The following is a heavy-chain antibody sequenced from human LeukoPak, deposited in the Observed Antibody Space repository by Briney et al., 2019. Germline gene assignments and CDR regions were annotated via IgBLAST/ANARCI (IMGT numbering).Heavy chain of an antibody. V-gene: IGHV3-7*01. J-gene: IGHJ4*02. D-gene: IGHD3-10*01. Sequence: PGGSLRLSCAASGFTFSSYWMSWVRQAPGKGLEWVANIKQDGSERYYVDSVKGRFTISRDNAKNSLYLQMNSLRAEDTAVYYCARDRGFGEIDYWGQGTLVTVSS. CDR3: ARDRGFGEIDY. CDR2: IKQDGSER. CDR1: GFTFSSYW.